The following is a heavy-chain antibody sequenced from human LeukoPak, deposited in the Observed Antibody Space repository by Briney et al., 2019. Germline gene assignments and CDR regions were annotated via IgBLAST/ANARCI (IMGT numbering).Heavy chain of an antibody. J-gene: IGHJ4*02. D-gene: IGHD3-16*02. CDR3: AKDNLVRTFGGVIAYFDY. CDR2: IRYDGSNK. CDR1: GFIFSSYG. V-gene: IGHV3-30*02. Sequence: AGXSLRLSCAASGFIFSSYGMHWVRQAPGKGLEWVAFIRYDGSNKYYADSVKGRFTISRDNSKNTLYLQMNSLRAEDTAVYYCAKDNLVRTFGGVIAYFDYWGQGTLVTVSS.